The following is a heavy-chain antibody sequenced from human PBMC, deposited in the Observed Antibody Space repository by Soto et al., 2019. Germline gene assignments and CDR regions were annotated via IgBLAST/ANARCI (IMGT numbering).Heavy chain of an antibody. CDR3: AKDESITIFGVVWTHDAFDI. V-gene: IGHV3-30*18. J-gene: IGHJ3*02. D-gene: IGHD3-3*01. CDR2: ISYDGSNK. CDR1: GFTFSSYG. Sequence: QVQLVESGGGVVQPGRSLRLSCAASGFTFSSYGMHWVRQAPGKGLEWVAVISYDGSNKYYADSVKGRFTISRDNSKNTLYLHMNSLRAEDTAVYYCAKDESITIFGVVWTHDAFDIWGQGTMVTVSS.